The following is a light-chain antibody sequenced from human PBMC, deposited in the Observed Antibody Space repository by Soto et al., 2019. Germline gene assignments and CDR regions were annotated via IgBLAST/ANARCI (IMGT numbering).Light chain of an antibody. J-gene: IGKJ5*01. CDR3: QQVNSFPST. Sequence: DIQMTQSPSTLSGSVGDRVTITCRASQTISSWLAWYQQKPGKAPKLLIYAASTLQTGVPSRFSGGGSGTDFTLTLSSLQPEDFATYYCQQVNSFPSTFGQGTRLEIK. CDR1: QTISSW. CDR2: AAS. V-gene: IGKV1-5*01.